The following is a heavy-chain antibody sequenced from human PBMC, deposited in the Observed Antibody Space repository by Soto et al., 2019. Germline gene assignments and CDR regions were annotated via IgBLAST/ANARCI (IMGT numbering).Heavy chain of an antibody. D-gene: IGHD1-26*01. J-gene: IGHJ1*01. CDR2: ISGSATGT. CDR1: GLSFSSYG. V-gene: IGHV3-23*01. CDR3: AKDLIYCGSYFGVVEH. Sequence: EVQLLASGGGLVEPGGSLSLSCAASGLSFSSYGMSWVRQAPGKGLEWVSGISGSATGTYYADSVKGRFTISRDNSMNTLYRQMNSLRAEDTALYYCAKDLIYCGSYFGVVEHWVQGTLVTESS.